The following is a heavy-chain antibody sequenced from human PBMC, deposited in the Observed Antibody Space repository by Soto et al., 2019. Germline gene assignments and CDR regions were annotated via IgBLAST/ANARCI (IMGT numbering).Heavy chain of an antibody. J-gene: IGHJ4*02. CDR2: TYYRSNWYT. V-gene: IGHV6-1*01. D-gene: IGHD6-19*01. CDR1: GDSVSSTSTA. CDR3: ARGSYYSGWV. Sequence: PSGTLFLTCAISGDSVSSTSTAWSWSRQSPSRGLEWLGRTYYRSNWYTDYAVSVKSRITISPDTSKNQFSLQLNSVTPEDTAVYYCARGSYYSGWVWGQGTLVTVSS.